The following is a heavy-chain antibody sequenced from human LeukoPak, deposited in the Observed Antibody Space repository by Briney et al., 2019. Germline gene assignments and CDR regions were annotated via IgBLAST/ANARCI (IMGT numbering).Heavy chain of an antibody. J-gene: IGHJ4*02. Sequence: PSETLSLTCTVSGGSISSYYWSWIRQPPGKGLEWIGYIYYSGSTNYNPSLKSRVTISVDTSKNQFSLKLSSMTAADTAVYYCALEMATIHGYFDYWGQGTLVTVSS. CDR3: ALEMATIHGYFDY. V-gene: IGHV4-59*01. D-gene: IGHD5-24*01. CDR1: GGSISSYY. CDR2: IYYSGST.